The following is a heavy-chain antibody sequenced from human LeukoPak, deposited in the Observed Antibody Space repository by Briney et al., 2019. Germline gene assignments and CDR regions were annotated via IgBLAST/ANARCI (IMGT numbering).Heavy chain of an antibody. V-gene: IGHV4-34*01. J-gene: IGHJ4*02. CDR3: AAKAARRYFDY. CDR2: INHSGST. D-gene: IGHD6-6*01. Sequence: PSETLSLTCAVYGGSFSGYYWSWIRQPPGKGLEWIGEINHSGSTNYNPSLKSRVTISVDTSKNQFSLKLSSVTAADTAVYYCAAKAARRYFDYWGQGTLVTVSS. CDR1: GGSFSGYY.